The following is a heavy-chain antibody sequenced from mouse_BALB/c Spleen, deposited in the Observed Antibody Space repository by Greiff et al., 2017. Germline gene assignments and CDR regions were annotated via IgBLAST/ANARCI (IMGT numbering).Heavy chain of an antibody. V-gene: IGHV6-6*02. J-gene: IGHJ2*01. CDR1: GFTFSNYC. CDR3: TRPYGNYYFDY. Sequence: EVQVEESGGGLVQPGGSMKLSCVASGFTFSNYCMNWVRQSPEKGLEWVAEIRLKSNNYATHYAESVKGRFTISRDDSKSSVYLQMNNLRAEDTGIYYCTRPYGNYYFDYWGQGTTVTVSS. CDR2: IRLKSNNYAT. D-gene: IGHD2-10*02.